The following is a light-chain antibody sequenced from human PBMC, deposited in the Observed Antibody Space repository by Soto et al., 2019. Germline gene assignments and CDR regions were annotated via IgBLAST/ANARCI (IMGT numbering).Light chain of an antibody. Sequence: GDRVTITCRASQDIRNDLGWYQQKAGKAPKLLIYGASTLQSGVPSRFSGRGSGTDFTLTISSLQPEDFATYYCLQDYNYPLTFGQGTKLEIK. J-gene: IGKJ2*01. CDR3: LQDYNYPLT. CDR2: GAS. V-gene: IGKV1-6*01. CDR1: QDIRND.